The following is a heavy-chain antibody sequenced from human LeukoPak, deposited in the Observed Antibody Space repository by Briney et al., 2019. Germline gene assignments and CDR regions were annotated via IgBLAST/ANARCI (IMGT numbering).Heavy chain of an antibody. D-gene: IGHD2-15*01. V-gene: IGHV3-30*18. CDR1: GFTFSSYG. CDR3: AKDADSLGLFDY. Sequence: PGRSLRLSCAASGFTFSSYGMHWVRQAPGKGLEWVAVISYEGSNKYYADSVKGRFTISRDNSKNTLYLQMNSLRAEDTAVYYCAKDADSLGLFDYWGQGTLVTVSS. CDR2: ISYEGSNK. J-gene: IGHJ4*02.